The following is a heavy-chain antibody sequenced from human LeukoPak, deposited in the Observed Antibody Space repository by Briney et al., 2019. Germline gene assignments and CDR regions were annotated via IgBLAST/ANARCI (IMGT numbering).Heavy chain of an antibody. CDR1: GGSISSYY. CDR2: IYYSGST. V-gene: IGHV4-59*08. D-gene: IGHD3/OR15-3a*01. J-gene: IGHJ4*02. CDR3: ARLSWTGRDY. Sequence: SETLSLTCTVSGGSISSYYWSWIRQPPGKGLEWIGNIYYSGSTNYNPSLKSRVTISVDTSKNQFSLKLSSVTAADTAVYYCARLSWTGRDYWGQGTLVTVSS.